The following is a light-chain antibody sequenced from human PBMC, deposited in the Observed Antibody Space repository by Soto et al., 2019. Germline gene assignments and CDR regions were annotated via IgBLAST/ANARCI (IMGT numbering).Light chain of an antibody. CDR2: DAS. CDR1: QSVSSY. J-gene: IGKJ5*01. CDR3: QQHNTWPIP. V-gene: IGKV3-11*01. Sequence: EIVLTPSPATLSWSPRARATLSCRASQSVSSYLAWYQQKPGQAPRLLIYDASNRATGIPARFSGSGSGTDFTLTISSLEPEDFAVYSCQQHNTWPIPFGQVRRLEIK.